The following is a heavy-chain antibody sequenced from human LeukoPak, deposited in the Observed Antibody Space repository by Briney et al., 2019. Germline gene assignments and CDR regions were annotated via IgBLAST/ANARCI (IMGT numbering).Heavy chain of an antibody. CDR2: IYYSGST. CDR1: GGSISSYY. D-gene: IGHD2-8*01. J-gene: IGHJ6*02. CDR3: ARSLSTYAMSFYYGMDV. V-gene: IGHV4-59*01. Sequence: TPSETLSLTCAVSGGSISSYYWSWIRQPPGKGLEWIGYIYYSGSTNYNPSLKSRVTISVDTSKNQFSLKLSSVTAADTAVYYCARSLSTYAMSFYYGMDVWGQGTTVTVSS.